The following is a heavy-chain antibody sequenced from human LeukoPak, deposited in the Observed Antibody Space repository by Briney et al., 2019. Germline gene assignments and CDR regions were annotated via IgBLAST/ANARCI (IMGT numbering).Heavy chain of an antibody. CDR2: ISGRGGST. CDR3: AKDPGRWAAAIEYFQH. J-gene: IGHJ1*01. CDR1: GFTFSSYA. D-gene: IGHD6-13*01. V-gene: IGHV3-23*01. Sequence: TGRSLRLSCAASGFTFSSYAMSWVRHAPGKGLEWVSAISGRGGSTYYADSVKGRFTISRDNSKNTLYLQINSLGAEDTAVYYCAKDPGRWAAAIEYFQHWGQGTLVTVSS.